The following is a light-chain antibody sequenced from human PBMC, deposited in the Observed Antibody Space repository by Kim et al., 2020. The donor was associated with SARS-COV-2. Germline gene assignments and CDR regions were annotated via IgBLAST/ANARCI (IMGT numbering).Light chain of an antibody. J-gene: IGLJ2*01. CDR1: SIDVGGYNY. V-gene: IGLV2-14*04. CDR3: SSYTSSSTLV. Sequence: GQSFTISCPGTSIDVGGYNYVSWYQQHPGKAPKLMIYDVSKRPSGVSNRFSGSKSGNTASLTISGLQAEDEADYYCSSYTSSSTLVFGGGTQLTVL. CDR2: DVS.